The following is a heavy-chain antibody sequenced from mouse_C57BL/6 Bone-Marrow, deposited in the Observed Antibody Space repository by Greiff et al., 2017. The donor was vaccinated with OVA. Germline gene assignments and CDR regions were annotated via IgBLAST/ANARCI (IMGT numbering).Heavy chain of an antibody. J-gene: IGHJ1*03. CDR3: ARFGYYAYWYFDV. CDR2: IDPSDSYT. CDR1: GYTFTSYW. Sequence: QVQLQQPGAELVRPGTSVKLSCKASGYTFTSYWMHWVKQRPGQGLEWIGVIDPSDSYTNYNQKFKGKATLTVDKSSSTAYMQLSSLTSEDSAVYYCARFGYYAYWYFDVWGTGTTVTVSS. V-gene: IGHV1-59*01. D-gene: IGHD2-3*01.